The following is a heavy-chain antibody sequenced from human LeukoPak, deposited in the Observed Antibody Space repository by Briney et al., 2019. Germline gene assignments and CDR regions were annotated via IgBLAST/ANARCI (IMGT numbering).Heavy chain of an antibody. CDR2: IYYSGST. V-gene: IGHV4-61*05. D-gene: IGHD5-24*01. CDR1: GGSISSSSYS. CDR3: ARGRDGYNYVFGSIDSDDAFDI. J-gene: IGHJ3*02. Sequence: PSETLSLTCTVSGGSISSSSYSWGWIRQPPGRGLEWIGYIYYSGSTNYNPSLKSRVTISVDTSKNQFSLKLSSVTAADTAVYYCARGRDGYNYVFGSIDSDDAFDIWGQGTMVTVSS.